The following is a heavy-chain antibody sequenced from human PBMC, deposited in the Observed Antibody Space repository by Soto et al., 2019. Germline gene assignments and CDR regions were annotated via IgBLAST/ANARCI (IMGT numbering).Heavy chain of an antibody. D-gene: IGHD6-19*01. Sequence: QLQLQESGSGLVKPSQTLSLTCAVSGGSISSGGYSWSWIRQPPGKGLEWIGYIYHSGSTYYNPSLRSRVTISVARSKTQFSLKLSSVTAADTAVYYCARAGGLGAVAADYWGQGTLVTVSS. V-gene: IGHV4-30-2*01. CDR2: IYHSGST. CDR3: ARAGGLGAVAADY. J-gene: IGHJ4*02. CDR1: GGSISSGGYS.